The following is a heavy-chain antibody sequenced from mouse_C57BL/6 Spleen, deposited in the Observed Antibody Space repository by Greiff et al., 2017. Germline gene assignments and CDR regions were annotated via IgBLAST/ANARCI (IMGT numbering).Heavy chain of an antibody. D-gene: IGHD1-1*01. Sequence: VKLVESGPGLVQPSQSLSITCTVSGFSLTSYGVHWVRQSPGKGLGWLGVIWSGGSTDYNAAFISRLSISKDNSKSQVFFKMNSLQADDTAIYYCARNKDYGSSYVGYFDYWGQGTTLTVSS. CDR3: ARNKDYGSSYVGYFDY. J-gene: IGHJ2*01. CDR1: GFSLTSYG. CDR2: IWSGGST. V-gene: IGHV2-2*01.